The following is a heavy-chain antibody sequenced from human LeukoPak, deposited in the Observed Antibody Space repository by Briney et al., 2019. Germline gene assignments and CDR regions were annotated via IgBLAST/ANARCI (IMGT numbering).Heavy chain of an antibody. J-gene: IGHJ4*02. CDR2: INHSGST. Sequence: SETLSLTCAVYGGSFSGYYWSWIRQPPGKGPEWIGEINHSGSTNYNPSLKSRVTISVDTSKNQFSLKLSSVTAADTAVYYCARGLYDYVWGSYQYYFDYWGQGTLVTVSS. V-gene: IGHV4-34*01. CDR3: ARGLYDYVWGSYQYYFDY. D-gene: IGHD3-16*02. CDR1: GGSFSGYY.